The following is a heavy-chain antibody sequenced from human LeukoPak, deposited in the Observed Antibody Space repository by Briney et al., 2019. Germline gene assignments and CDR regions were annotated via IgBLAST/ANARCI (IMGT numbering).Heavy chain of an antibody. V-gene: IGHV3-30-3*01. D-gene: IGHD6-19*01. CDR1: GFTFSSYA. CDR3: AREYVIAVAATGDY. J-gene: IGHJ4*02. CDR2: ISYDGSNK. Sequence: GGSLRLSCAASGFTFSSYAMHWVRQAPGKGLEWVAVISYDGSNKYYADSVKGRFTISRDNSKNTLYLQMNSLRAEDTAVYYCAREYVIAVAATGDYWGQGTLVTVSS.